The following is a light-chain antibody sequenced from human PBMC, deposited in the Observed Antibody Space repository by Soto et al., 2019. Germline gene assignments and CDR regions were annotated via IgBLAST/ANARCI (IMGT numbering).Light chain of an antibody. CDR1: QSVLHSPTNNNY. CDR2: LAS. Sequence: DIVVTQSPDSLAVSLGERATINCKSSQSVLHSPTNNNYLAWYQKKPGQPPKLLIYLASTRESVFPHRFSGSWSGSDFTLICNSLQDEDAAVYYGHHYYFIPRTFGQGTKVETK. V-gene: IGKV4-1*01. J-gene: IGKJ1*01. CDR3: HHYYFIPRT.